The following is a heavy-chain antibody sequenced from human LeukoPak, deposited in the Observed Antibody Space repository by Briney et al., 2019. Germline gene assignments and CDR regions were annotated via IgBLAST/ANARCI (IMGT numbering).Heavy chain of an antibody. Sequence: GGSLRLSCAASGFTFSNYWMNWVRQAPGKGLEWVANIKPDGSDKYYVDSVKGRFTISRDNSKNTLYLQMNSLRAEDTAVYYCARGSDTYDYVWGSYRYRSLDYWGQGTLVTVSS. CDR1: GFTFSNYW. CDR3: ARGSDTYDYVWGSYRYRSLDY. CDR2: IKPDGSDK. D-gene: IGHD3-16*02. J-gene: IGHJ4*02. V-gene: IGHV3-7*01.